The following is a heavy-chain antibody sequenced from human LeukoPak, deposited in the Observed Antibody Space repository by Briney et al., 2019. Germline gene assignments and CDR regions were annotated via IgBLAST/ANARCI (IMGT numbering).Heavy chain of an antibody. CDR2: ISWNSGSI. V-gene: IGHV3-9*01. CDR3: EKDKPDSRGWYVWGY. J-gene: IGHJ4*02. CDR1: GFTFDDYA. Sequence: LPGRSLRLSCAASGFTFDDYAMHWVRQAPGKGLEWVSGISWNSGSIGYADSVKGRFTISRDNAKNSLYLRTNSLRAEDTALYYCEKDKPDSRGWYVWGYGGQGPLATVSS. D-gene: IGHD6-19*01.